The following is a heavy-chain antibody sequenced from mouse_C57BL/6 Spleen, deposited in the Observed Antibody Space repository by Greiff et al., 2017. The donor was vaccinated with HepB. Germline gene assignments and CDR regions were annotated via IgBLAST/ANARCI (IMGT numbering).Heavy chain of an antibody. J-gene: IGHJ3*01. CDR2: IDPEDGEN. V-gene: IGHV14-2*01. Sequence: EVMLVESGAELVKPGASVKLSCTASGFNITDYYMHWVEQRPEQGLEWIGRIDPEDGENKYAPKFQGKATITADTSSNTDYLQLSGLTSEYSAVYYCGRGPAWFAYWGQGTLVTVSA. CDR1: GFNITDYY. CDR3: GRGPAWFAY.